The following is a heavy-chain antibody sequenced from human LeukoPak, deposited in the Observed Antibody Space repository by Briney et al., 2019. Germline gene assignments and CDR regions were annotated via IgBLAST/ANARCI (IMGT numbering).Heavy chain of an antibody. CDR1: GGSISGYY. CDR3: ARRTRIAAAGTKGYYFDY. Sequence: SETLSLTCTVSGGSISGYYWSWIRQPPGKGLEWIGEINHSGSTNYNPSLKSRVTISVDTSKNQFSLKLSSVTAADTAVYYCARRTRIAAAGTKGYYFDYWGQGTLVTVSS. D-gene: IGHD6-13*01. J-gene: IGHJ4*02. V-gene: IGHV4-34*01. CDR2: INHSGST.